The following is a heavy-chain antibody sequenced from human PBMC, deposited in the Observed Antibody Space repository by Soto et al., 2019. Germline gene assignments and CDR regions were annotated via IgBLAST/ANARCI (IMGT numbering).Heavy chain of an antibody. V-gene: IGHV3-23*01. Sequence: GGSLRLSCEASGFIFGTYAMHWVRQAPGKGLEWVSVIGGNGNRTYYADSVKGRFTTSWDVSRNTAYLQMNSLRAEDTAVYYCARRATIAAAGSSSCGWGQGTLSTVSS. D-gene: IGHD6-13*01. CDR1: GFIFGTYA. CDR3: ARRATIAAAGSSSCG. CDR2: IGGNGNRT. J-gene: IGHJ4*02.